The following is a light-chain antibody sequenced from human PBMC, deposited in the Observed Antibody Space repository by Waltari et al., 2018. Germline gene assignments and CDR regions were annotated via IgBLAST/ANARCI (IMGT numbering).Light chain of an antibody. CDR3: QQYYSGPFT. V-gene: IGKV4-1*01. J-gene: IGKJ5*01. CDR2: WAS. CDR1: QSVLYSSKNKNY. Sequence: DIVMTQSPDSLAVSLGERATINCKSSQSVLYSSKNKNYLAWYQQKPGQPPKLLIYWASTRESGVPDRFTGSGSGTDFTLTISSLQAEDVAVYYCQQYYSGPFTFGQGTRLEIK.